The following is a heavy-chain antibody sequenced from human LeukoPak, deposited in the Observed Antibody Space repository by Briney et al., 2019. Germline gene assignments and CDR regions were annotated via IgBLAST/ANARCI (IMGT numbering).Heavy chain of an antibody. J-gene: IGHJ5*01. Sequence: QPGGSPRLSCVGSGFTFSSFAMNWVRQAPGKELQWLSAITGSGDVTYYAASVKGRFTISRDNSKNTSYLQMNSLRVEDTALYYCAKDLFSGVSSRLDPWGQGTLVSVSS. V-gene: IGHV3-23*01. CDR2: ITGSGDVT. CDR3: AKDLFSGVSSRLDP. D-gene: IGHD2-8*01. CDR1: GFTFSSFA.